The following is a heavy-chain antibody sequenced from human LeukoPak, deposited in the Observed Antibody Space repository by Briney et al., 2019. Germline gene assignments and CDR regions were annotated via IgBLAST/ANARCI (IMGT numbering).Heavy chain of an antibody. CDR3: ASIFWGYSYGHGDYYFDY. Sequence: GGSLRLSCAASGFTFSSYSMNWVRQAPGKGLEWVSSISSSSSYIYYADSVKGRFTISRDNAKNSLYLQMNSLRAEDTAVYYCASIFWGYSYGHGDYYFDYWGQGTLVTVSS. CDR2: ISSSSSYI. J-gene: IGHJ4*02. V-gene: IGHV3-21*01. CDR1: GFTFSSYS. D-gene: IGHD5-18*01.